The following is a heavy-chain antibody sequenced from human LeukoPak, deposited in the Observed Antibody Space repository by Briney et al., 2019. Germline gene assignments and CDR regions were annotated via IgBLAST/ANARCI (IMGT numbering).Heavy chain of an antibody. D-gene: IGHD3-22*01. Sequence: GRSLRLSCAASGFTFSSYAMHWVRQAPGKGLEWVAVISYDGSNKYYADSVKGRFTISRDNSKNTLYLQMNSLRAEDTAVYYFARDGYAIYYYDSSGYHPPDYWGQGTLVTVSS. V-gene: IGHV3-30-3*01. J-gene: IGHJ4*02. CDR2: ISYDGSNK. CDR3: ARDGYAIYYYDSSGYHPPDY. CDR1: GFTFSSYA.